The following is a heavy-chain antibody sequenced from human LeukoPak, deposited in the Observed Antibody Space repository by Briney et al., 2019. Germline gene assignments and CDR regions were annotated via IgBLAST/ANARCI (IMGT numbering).Heavy chain of an antibody. CDR1: RGSFRGYY. CDR2: INHTGST. Sequence: SETLSLTCAVYRGSFRGYYWRWIRHPPRRGLERIGEINHTGSTNYNPSLRSPVTISVDTFPNPFYLKLSSVAAAYTALCFCARRYCSSTSCYVWASGRWFDPWGHGTLVTVSS. V-gene: IGHV4-34*01. D-gene: IGHD2-2*01. J-gene: IGHJ5*02. CDR3: ARRYCSSTSCYVWASGRWFDP.